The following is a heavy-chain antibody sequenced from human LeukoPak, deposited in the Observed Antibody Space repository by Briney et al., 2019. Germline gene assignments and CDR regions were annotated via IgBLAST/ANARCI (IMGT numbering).Heavy chain of an antibody. CDR2: ISGSGGST. V-gene: IGHV3-23*01. J-gene: IGHJ4*02. CDR1: GFTVSSYA. CDR3: AKSRDRFLECLDY. D-gene: IGHD3-3*01. Sequence: GGSLRLSCAASGFTVSSYAISWVRQAPGKGLEWVSAISGSGGSTSYADSVKGRFTTSRDDSKNTLYLQMNSLRAEDTAVYYCAKSRDRFLECLDYWGQGTLVTVSS.